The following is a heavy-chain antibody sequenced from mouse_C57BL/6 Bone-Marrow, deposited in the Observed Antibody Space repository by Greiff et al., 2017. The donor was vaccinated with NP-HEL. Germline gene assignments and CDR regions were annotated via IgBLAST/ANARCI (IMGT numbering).Heavy chain of an antibody. CDR1: GYTFTSYW. Sequence: QVQLQQPGAELVMPGASVKLSCKASGYTFTSYWMHWVKQRPGQGLEWIGEIDPSDSYTNYNQKFKGKSTLTVDKSSSTAYMQLSSLTYEDSAVYYCARDYYYGSFAYWGQGTLVTVSA. J-gene: IGHJ3*01. D-gene: IGHD1-1*01. CDR2: IDPSDSYT. CDR3: ARDYYYGSFAY. V-gene: IGHV1-69*01.